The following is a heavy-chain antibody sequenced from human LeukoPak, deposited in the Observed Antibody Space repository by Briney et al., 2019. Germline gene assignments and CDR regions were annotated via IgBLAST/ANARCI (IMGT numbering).Heavy chain of an antibody. V-gene: IGHV1-46*01. D-gene: IGHD6-13*01. CDR3: AREGRRSSSWYGMDV. CDR2: INPSGGST. J-gene: IGHJ6*04. CDR1: GYTFTSYY. Sequence: ASVKVSCKASGYTFTSYYMHWVRQAPGQGLEWMGIINPSGGSTSYAQKFQGRVTMTRDTSTSTVYMELSSLRSENTAVYYCAREGRRSSSWYGMDVWGKGTTVTVSS.